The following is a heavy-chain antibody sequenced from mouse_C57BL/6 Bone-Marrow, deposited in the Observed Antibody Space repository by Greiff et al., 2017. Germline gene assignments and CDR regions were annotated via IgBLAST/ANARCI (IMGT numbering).Heavy chain of an antibody. Sequence: VQLQQPGAELVMPGASVKLSCKASGYTFTSYWMQWVKQRPGQGLEWIGEIDPSDSYTNYNQKFKGKATLTVDTSSSTAYMQLSSLTSEDSAVYYCAPIYYGNYAFAYWGQGTLVTVSA. CDR3: APIYYGNYAFAY. D-gene: IGHD2-1*01. J-gene: IGHJ3*01. CDR2: IDPSDSYT. CDR1: GYTFTSYW. V-gene: IGHV1-50*01.